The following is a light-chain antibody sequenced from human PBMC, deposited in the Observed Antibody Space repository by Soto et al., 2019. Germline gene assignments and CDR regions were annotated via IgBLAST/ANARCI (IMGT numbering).Light chain of an antibody. J-gene: IGKJ1*01. CDR3: QHYYSTPPT. V-gene: IGKV4-1*01. CDR1: QSVLYSSNNENY. Sequence: DIVMTQSPDSLAVSLGERATINCKSSQSVLYSSNNENYLAWYQQQPGQPPKLLIYWASTRESGVPDRFSGSGSGTDFTLTISSLQAEDVAVYYCQHYYSTPPTFGQGTKVEIK. CDR2: WAS.